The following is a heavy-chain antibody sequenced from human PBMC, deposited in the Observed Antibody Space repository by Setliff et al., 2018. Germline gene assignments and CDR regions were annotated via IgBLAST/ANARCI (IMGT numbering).Heavy chain of an antibody. D-gene: IGHD4-17*01. V-gene: IGHV3-15*01. CDR3: TTSISEDYDYGENEGVYYYYYYMDV. CDR2: IKSKTDGGTT. CDR1: GFTFSNAW. Sequence: GGSLRLSCAASGFTFSNAWMSWVRQAPGKGLEWVGRIKSKTDGGTTDYAAPVKGRFTISRDDSKNTLYLQMNSLKTEDTAVYYCTTSISEDYDYGENEGVYYYYYYMDVWGKGTTVTSP. J-gene: IGHJ6*03.